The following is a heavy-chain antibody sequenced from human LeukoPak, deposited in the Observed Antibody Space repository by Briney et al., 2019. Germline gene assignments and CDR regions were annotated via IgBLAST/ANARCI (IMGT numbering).Heavy chain of an antibody. D-gene: IGHD2-21*01. J-gene: IGHJ4*02. CDR1: GFTFSNYA. CDR2: VSGSGDSP. CDR3: AKDRIRGDSY. V-gene: IGHV3-23*01. Sequence: PGGSLRLSCAASGFTFSNYAMTWVRQAPGKGLEWVSSVSGSGDSPYYADSVKSRFTISRDNSKNTLYLQMNSLRAEDTAVYYCAKDRIRGDSYWGQGTLVTVSS.